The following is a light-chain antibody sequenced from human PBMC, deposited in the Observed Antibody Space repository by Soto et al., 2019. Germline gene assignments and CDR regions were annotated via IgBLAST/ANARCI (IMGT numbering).Light chain of an antibody. CDR1: QSISISY. V-gene: IGKV3-20*01. CDR2: STS. Sequence: EIVLTQSPGTLSLSPGERATLSCRASQSISISYIAWYQQQPGQAPRLLIYSTSIRVTGIPDRFSGSGSGTDFTLTISKLEPGDFAVYYCQQYGGSSWTFGQGTKVDIK. J-gene: IGKJ1*01. CDR3: QQYGGSSWT.